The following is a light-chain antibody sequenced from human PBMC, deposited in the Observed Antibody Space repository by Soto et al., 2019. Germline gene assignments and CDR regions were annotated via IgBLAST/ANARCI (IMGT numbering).Light chain of an antibody. Sequence: DIVMTQSPDSLAVSLGERATINCNSIHILLYNSNNKNYLAWYLQKPGQPPKVLIFWASTRESGVPDRFSGSGSGTDFTLTISSLQAEDVAVYYCQQYYGTSPLTFGGGTKVDIK. CDR3: QQYYGTSPLT. J-gene: IGKJ4*01. CDR1: HILLYNSNNKNY. V-gene: IGKV4-1*01. CDR2: WAS.